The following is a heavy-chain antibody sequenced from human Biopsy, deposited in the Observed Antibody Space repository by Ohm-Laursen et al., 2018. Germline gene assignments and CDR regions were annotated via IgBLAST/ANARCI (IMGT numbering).Heavy chain of an antibody. V-gene: IGHV4-59*11. Sequence: SGTLSLTCTVSGGSFTGHYWTWIRQPPGKGLVWIGHISHTGYTSYNSSLKSRVTISLDTSREHFSLRLLSSAAAATAVYYCARGSNEYGGVYFPHWGQGTLVTVSS. CDR1: GGSFTGHY. CDR2: ISHTGYT. J-gene: IGHJ1*01. D-gene: IGHD4-23*01. CDR3: ARGSNEYGGVYFPH.